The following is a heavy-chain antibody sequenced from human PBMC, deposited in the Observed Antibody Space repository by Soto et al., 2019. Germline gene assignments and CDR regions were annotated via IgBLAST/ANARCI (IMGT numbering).Heavy chain of an antibody. J-gene: IGHJ6*02. CDR1: GASVSSYF. Sequence: SETLSLTCTVSGASVSSYFWSWVRHPPGKGLEWIGYIYNSGRTNYNPSLKSRVTISLDTSDNDFSLRLTSLTAADTAVYYCGRVDSGWSSGHGLDVWGQGTTVTVSS. CDR3: GRVDSGWSSGHGLDV. CDR2: IYNSGRT. V-gene: IGHV4-59*02. D-gene: IGHD6-19*01.